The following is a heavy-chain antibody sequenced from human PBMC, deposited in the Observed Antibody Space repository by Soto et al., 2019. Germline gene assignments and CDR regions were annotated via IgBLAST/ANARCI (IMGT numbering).Heavy chain of an antibody. Sequence: GGSLRLSCAASGFTFSSYGMHWVRQAPGKGLEWVAVIWYDGSNKYYADSVKGRFTISRDNSKNTLYLQMNSLRAEDTAVYYCSRDQAYYDFWSGYYTGAFDIWGQGTMVTVSS. J-gene: IGHJ3*02. CDR2: IWYDGSNK. CDR3: SRDQAYYDFWSGYYTGAFDI. D-gene: IGHD3-3*01. V-gene: IGHV3-33*01. CDR1: GFTFSSYG.